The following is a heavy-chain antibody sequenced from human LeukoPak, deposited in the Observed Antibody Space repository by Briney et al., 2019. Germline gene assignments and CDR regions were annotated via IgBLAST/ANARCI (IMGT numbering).Heavy chain of an antibody. CDR2: IYTSGST. J-gene: IGHJ3*02. CDR3: AREKGFLRITMREDAFDI. CDR1: GGSISSYY. Sequence: SETLSLTCTVSGGSISSYYWSWIRQPAGKGLEWIGGIYTSGSTNYNPSLKSRVTMSVDTSKNQFSLNLSSVTAADTAVYYCAREKGFLRITMREDAFDIWGQGTMVTVSS. V-gene: IGHV4-4*07. D-gene: IGHD3-22*01.